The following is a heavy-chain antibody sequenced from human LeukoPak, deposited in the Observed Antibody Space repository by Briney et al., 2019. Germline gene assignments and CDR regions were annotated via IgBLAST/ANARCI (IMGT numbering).Heavy chain of an antibody. D-gene: IGHD3-10*01. V-gene: IGHV4-59*08. J-gene: IGHJ2*01. CDR2: IYYSGST. Sequence: PSETLSLTCTVSGGSISSYYWSWIRQPPGKGLEWIGYIYYSGSTNYNPSLKSRVTISVDTSKNQFSLKLSSVTAADTAVYYCARHHRLNLRGERYFDLWGRGTLVTVSS. CDR3: ARHHRLNLRGERYFDL. CDR1: GGSISSYY.